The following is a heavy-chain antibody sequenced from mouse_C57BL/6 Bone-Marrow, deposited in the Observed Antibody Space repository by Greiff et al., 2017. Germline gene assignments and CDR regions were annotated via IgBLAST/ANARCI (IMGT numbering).Heavy chain of an antibody. CDR1: GFTFSDYG. D-gene: IGHD1-1*01. Sequence: EVKVVESGGGLVKPGGSLKLSCAASGFTFSDYGMHWVRQAPEKGLEWVAYISSGSSTIYYAETVKGRFTISRDNAKNTLFLHMTSLRSEDTAMYYCARVTVVATFYWYFDVWGTGTTVTVSS. V-gene: IGHV5-17*01. J-gene: IGHJ1*03. CDR3: ARVTVVATFYWYFDV. CDR2: ISSGSSTI.